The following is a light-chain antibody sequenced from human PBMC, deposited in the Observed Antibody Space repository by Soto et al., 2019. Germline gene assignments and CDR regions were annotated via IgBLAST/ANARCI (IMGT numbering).Light chain of an antibody. CDR3: QQYVRSPWT. CDR2: GAS. V-gene: IGKV3-20*01. CDR1: QSVSSSY. Sequence: EIVLTQSPGTLSLSPGERATLSCRASQSVSSSYLAWYQQKGGQAPRLLIYGASSRATGIPDRFSGSGSGTDFTLTISRLEPVDFAVYYCQQYVRSPWTFGQGTKVEIK. J-gene: IGKJ1*01.